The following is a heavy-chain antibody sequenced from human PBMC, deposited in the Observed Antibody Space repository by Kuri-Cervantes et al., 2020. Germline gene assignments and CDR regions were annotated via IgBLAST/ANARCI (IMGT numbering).Heavy chain of an antibody. CDR1: GFTFSSYA. J-gene: IGHJ4*02. D-gene: IGHD1-26*01. CDR3: AKELAGATSY. Sequence: GESLKISCAASGFTFSSYAMSWVRQAPGKGLEWVSVFSGSGGSTYYADSVKARFPISRDNSKNTLYRQMNSLRAEDTAVYYCAKELAGATSYWGQGTLVTVSS. CDR2: FSGSGGST. V-gene: IGHV3-23*01.